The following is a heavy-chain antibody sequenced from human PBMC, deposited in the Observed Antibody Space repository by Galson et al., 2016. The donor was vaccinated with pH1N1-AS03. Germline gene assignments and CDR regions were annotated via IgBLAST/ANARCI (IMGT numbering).Heavy chain of an antibody. J-gene: IGHJ4*02. V-gene: IGHV3-11*01. D-gene: IGHD3-3*01. CDR2: ITSSGSTGTTI. CDR1: GFTFSDYY. Sequence: SLRLSCAASGFTFSDYYMSWIRLAPGKGLEWVSCITSSGSTGTTIYYADSVKGRFTISRDNAKNSLYLQMNSLRAEDTAIYYCARGWYDFWSGYLVDPFDYWGQGALVTVSS. CDR3: ARGWYDFWSGYLVDPFDY.